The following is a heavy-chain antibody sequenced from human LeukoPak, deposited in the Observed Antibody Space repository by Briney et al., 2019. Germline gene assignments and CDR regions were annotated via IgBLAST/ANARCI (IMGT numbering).Heavy chain of an antibody. D-gene: IGHD3-3*01. J-gene: IGHJ5*02. CDR3: ARGERLVLLEKVNWFDP. Sequence: SQTLSLTCTVSGGSISSGSFYWSWIRQPAGKGLEWIGRLYTSGSTNYNPSLKSRVTISVDTSKNQFSLKLSSVTAADTAVYYCARGERLVLLEKVNWFDPWGQGTLVTVSS. V-gene: IGHV4-61*02. CDR2: LYTSGST. CDR1: GGSISSGSFY.